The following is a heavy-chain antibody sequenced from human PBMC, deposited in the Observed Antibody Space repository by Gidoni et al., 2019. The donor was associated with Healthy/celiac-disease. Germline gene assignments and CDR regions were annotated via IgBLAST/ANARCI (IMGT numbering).Heavy chain of an antibody. CDR3: ARLVITTYYFDS. V-gene: IGHV4-61*02. D-gene: IGHD3-16*01. Sequence: VQLQESGPGLVKPSQPLSLTCPVSGGSINNGNYYWSWIRQPAGKGLEWIGRIYTSGSTSYNPSLKGRVSMSVDTSKNQFSLKLSSVTAADTAVYYCARLVITTYYFDSWGQGTLVTVSS. CDR1: GGSINNGNYY. CDR2: IYTSGST. J-gene: IGHJ4*02.